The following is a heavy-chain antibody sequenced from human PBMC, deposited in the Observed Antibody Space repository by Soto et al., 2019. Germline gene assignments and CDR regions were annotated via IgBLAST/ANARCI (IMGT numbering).Heavy chain of an antibody. Sequence: PSETLSLTCTDSGGSISSYYWSWIRQPAGKGLEWIGRIYTSGSTNYNPSLKSRVTMSVDTSKNQFSLKLSSVTAADTAVYYCARDALNWNYVSGQVPYYYYGMDVWGQGTTVTVSS. J-gene: IGHJ6*02. CDR1: GGSISSYY. CDR3: ARDALNWNYVSGQVPYYYYGMDV. CDR2: IYTSGST. V-gene: IGHV4-4*07. D-gene: IGHD1-7*01.